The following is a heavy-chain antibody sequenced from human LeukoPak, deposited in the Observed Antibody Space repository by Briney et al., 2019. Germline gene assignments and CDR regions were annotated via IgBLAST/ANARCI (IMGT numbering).Heavy chain of an antibody. CDR1: GFTFSSYW. D-gene: IGHD3-9*01. CDR3: ARSSTVRGGLTED. J-gene: IGHJ4*02. Sequence: GGSLRLSCAASGFTFSSYWMHWVRQAPGKGLVWVSRISIDGSSTNYADSVKGRFTISRDNAKNTLYPQMNSLRAEDTAVYYCARSSTVRGGLTEDWGQGTLVTVSS. V-gene: IGHV3-74*01. CDR2: ISIDGSST.